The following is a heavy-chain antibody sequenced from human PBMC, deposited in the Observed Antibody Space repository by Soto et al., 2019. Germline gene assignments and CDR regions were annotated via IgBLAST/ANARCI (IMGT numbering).Heavy chain of an antibody. CDR2: IYYSGST. CDR1: GGSISSSSYY. CDR3: ARLGPYGSGSYQIDY. Sequence: QLQLQESGPGLVKPSETLSLTCTVSGGSISSSSYYWGWIRQPPGKGLEWIGSIYYSGSTYYNPSLKSRVTISVDTSKNQFSLKLSSVTAADTAVYYCARLGPYGSGSYQIDYWGQGTLVTVSS. V-gene: IGHV4-39*01. J-gene: IGHJ4*02. D-gene: IGHD3-10*01.